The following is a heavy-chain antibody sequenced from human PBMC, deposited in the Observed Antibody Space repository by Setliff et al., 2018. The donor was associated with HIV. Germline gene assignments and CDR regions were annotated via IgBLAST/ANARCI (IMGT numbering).Heavy chain of an antibody. CDR1: GDTFSIHP. CDR3: ATYHYYDSSAYYVDLYYLDY. D-gene: IGHD3-22*01. CDR2: IIPVFGTT. V-gene: IGHV1-69*05. Sequence: WASVKVSCKASGDTFSIHPISWVRQAPGRRLEWMGNIIPVFGTTNYAQRFQGRVTITTDKSTTTVFMQVSGLRSENTAVYYCATYHYYDSSAYYVDLYYLDYWGQGTLVTVSS. J-gene: IGHJ4*02.